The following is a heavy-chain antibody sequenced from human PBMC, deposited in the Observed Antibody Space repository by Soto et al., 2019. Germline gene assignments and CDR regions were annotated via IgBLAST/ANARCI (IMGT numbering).Heavy chain of an antibody. CDR2: INSDGTIS. V-gene: IGHV3-74*01. J-gene: IGHJ6*02. CDR1: VFTFDTYW. D-gene: IGHD2-21*01. CDR3: ARLSGDHSAFFSYGMDA. Sequence: GGSLRLSCASSVFTFDTYWMNWVRQAPGKGPEWLSGINSDGTISSYADSVKGRFTISRDNARNTLSLQMNSLRADDTAVYYCARLSGDHSAFFSYGMDAWGQGTTVTVSS.